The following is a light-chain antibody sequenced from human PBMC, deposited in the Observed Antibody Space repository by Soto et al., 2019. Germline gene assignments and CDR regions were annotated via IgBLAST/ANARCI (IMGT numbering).Light chain of an antibody. CDR3: QQYSSSPPEFT. Sequence: EIVLTQSPGPLSVSPGERVTLSCRASQSVGSSSLAWYQQRPGQAPRLLIFGASYRATGIPDRFSGSGSGTDFTLTISRLEPEDFAVYYCQQYSSSPPEFTFGPGTKVDSK. CDR1: QSVGSSS. CDR2: GAS. J-gene: IGKJ3*01. V-gene: IGKV3-20*01.